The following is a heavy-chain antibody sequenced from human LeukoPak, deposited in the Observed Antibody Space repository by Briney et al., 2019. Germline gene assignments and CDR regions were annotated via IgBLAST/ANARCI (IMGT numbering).Heavy chain of an antibody. CDR3: AREIVVGATHQGGFDY. D-gene: IGHD1-26*01. V-gene: IGHV1-3*03. J-gene: IGHJ4*02. CDR1: GYTFTNYA. Sequence: ASVKVSCKASGYTFTNYAMHWVRQAPGQRLEWMGWINSGNGNTKYSQEFQGRVTITRDTSASITYMELSSLRSDDMALYYCAREIVVGATHQGGFDYWGQGTLVTVSS. CDR2: INSGNGNT.